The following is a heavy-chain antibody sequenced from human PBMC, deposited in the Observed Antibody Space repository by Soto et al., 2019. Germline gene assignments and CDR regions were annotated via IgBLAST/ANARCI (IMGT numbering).Heavy chain of an antibody. CDR3: ARGVAVAGTQGWYFDL. CDR2: IIPIFGTA. J-gene: IGHJ2*01. Sequence: QVQLVQSGAEVKKPGFSVKVSCKASGGTFSSYAISWVRQAPGQGLEWMGGIIPIFGTANYAQKFQGRVTITADKSTSTAYMELSSLRSEDTAVYYCARGVAVAGTQGWYFDLWGRGTLVTVSS. CDR1: GGTFSSYA. D-gene: IGHD6-19*01. V-gene: IGHV1-69*06.